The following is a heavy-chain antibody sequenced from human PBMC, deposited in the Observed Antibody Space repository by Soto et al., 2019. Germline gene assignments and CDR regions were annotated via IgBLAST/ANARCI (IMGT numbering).Heavy chain of an antibody. V-gene: IGHV4-59*02. D-gene: IGHD3-3*01. Sequence: PSETLSLTCTVSGGSVISYYWSLSRQPPGKGLEWIVYIYYSGSTNYNPSLKSRVTISVDTSKNQFSLKLSSVTAADTAVYYCAGSGSHYYYGMDVWGQGTTVTVSS. CDR1: GGSVISYY. CDR3: AGSGSHYYYGMDV. CDR2: IYYSGST. J-gene: IGHJ6*02.